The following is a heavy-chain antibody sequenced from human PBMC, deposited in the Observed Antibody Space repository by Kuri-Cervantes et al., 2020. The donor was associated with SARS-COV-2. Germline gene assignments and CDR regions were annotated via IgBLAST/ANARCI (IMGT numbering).Heavy chain of an antibody. V-gene: IGHV1-2*02. CDR3: ARDQDIVVVVAATPGRGAFDI. CDR1: GYTFTGYY. D-gene: IGHD2-15*01. Sequence: ASVKVSCKASGYTFTGYYMHWVRQAPGQGPEWMGWINPNSGGTNYAQKFQGRVTMTRDTSISTAYMELSRLRSDDTAVYYCARDQDIVVVVAATPGRGAFDIWGQGTMVTVSS. J-gene: IGHJ3*02. CDR2: INPNSGGT.